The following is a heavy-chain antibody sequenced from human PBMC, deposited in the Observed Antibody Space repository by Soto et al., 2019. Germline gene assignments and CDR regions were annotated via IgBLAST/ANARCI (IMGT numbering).Heavy chain of an antibody. D-gene: IGHD2-8*01. CDR2: IRDSGST. V-gene: IGHV4-31*03. CDR3: ARAMANYFDY. J-gene: IGHJ4*02. CDR1: VGSVSSEDYS. Sequence: QVQLQESGPGLVKPSQTLSETCTVSVGSVSSEDYSWSWIRQHPGKGLEWIGYIRDSGSTYYNPSLEGRVTISVDTSKNQCSLRLRSVTAADTAVYYCARAMANYFDYWGQGTLVTASS.